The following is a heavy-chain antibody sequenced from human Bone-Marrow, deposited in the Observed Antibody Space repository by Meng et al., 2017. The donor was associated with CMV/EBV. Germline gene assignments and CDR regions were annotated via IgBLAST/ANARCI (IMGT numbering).Heavy chain of an antibody. CDR3: ARGGFFERITPVPRPIGQ. CDR1: GFTFDIYI. Sequence: GESLKISCVASGFTFDIYIMTWVRQAPGKGLEWVASLSGDSRNIYYADSVKGRFTISSDNSMKILFLEMNSLRAEDTALYHCARGGFFERITPVPRPIGQWGQGTQVTVSS. J-gene: IGHJ1*01. CDR2: LSGDSRNI. D-gene: IGHD5-24*01. V-gene: IGHV3-21*01.